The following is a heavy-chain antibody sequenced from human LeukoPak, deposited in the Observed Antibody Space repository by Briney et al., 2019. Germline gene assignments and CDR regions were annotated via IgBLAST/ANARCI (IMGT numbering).Heavy chain of an antibody. V-gene: IGHV4-34*01. CDR3: ARDLALRSPYYYYYYMDV. Sequence: PSETLSLXCAVYGGSFSGYYWSWIRQPPGKGLEWIGEINHSGSTNYNPSLKSRVTISVDTSKNQFSLKLSSVTAADTAVYYCARDLALRSPYYYYYYMDVWGKGTTVTVSS. D-gene: IGHD4-17*01. J-gene: IGHJ6*03. CDR2: INHSGST. CDR1: GGSFSGYY.